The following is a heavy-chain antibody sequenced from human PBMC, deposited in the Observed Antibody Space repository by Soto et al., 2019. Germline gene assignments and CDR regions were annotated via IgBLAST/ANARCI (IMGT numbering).Heavy chain of an antibody. Sequence: SETLSLTCAVSGGSISSINWWSWVRQPPGKGLEWIGEIYQSGSTNYNPSLKSRVTISVDKSKNHFSLKLNPVTAADTAIYYCARTAGIAAAGTYFHHWSQGTLVTVSS. CDR1: GGSISSINW. CDR2: IYQSGST. CDR3: ARTAGIAAAGTYFHH. V-gene: IGHV4-4*02. J-gene: IGHJ1*01. D-gene: IGHD6-13*01.